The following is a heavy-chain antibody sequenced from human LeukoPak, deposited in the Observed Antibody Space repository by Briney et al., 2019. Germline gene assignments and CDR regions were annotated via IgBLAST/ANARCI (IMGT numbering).Heavy chain of an antibody. CDR3: ARDGGLGLDYFDY. CDR1: GDSVSSNSAA. V-gene: IGHV6-1*01. J-gene: IGHJ4*02. CDR2: TYYRSKWFN. Sequence: SQTLSLTSAISGDSVSSNSAAWNWVRQSPSRGLEWLGRTYYRSKWFNDYSISVKSRITVNPDTSKNQFSLQLTSVTPEDTAVYYCARDGGLGLDYFDYWGQGTLVTVSS. D-gene: IGHD3-16*01.